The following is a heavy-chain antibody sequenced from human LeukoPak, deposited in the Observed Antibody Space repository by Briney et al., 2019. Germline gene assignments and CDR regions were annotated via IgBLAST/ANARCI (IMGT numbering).Heavy chain of an antibody. V-gene: IGHV4-4*07. CDR2: IYTSGST. CDR3: TASYISAFPEIDY. J-gene: IGHJ4*02. CDR1: GGSISNYY. D-gene: IGHD6-19*01. Sequence: PSETLSLTCTVSGGSISNYYWSWIRQPAGKGLEWIGRIYTSGSTNYNPSLKSRVTMSIETSKNQFSLKLSSVTAADTAFYYCTASYISAFPEIDYWGQGTLVTVSS.